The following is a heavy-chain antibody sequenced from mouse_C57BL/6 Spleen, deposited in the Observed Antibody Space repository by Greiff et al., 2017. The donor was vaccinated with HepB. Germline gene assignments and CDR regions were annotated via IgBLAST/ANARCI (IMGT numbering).Heavy chain of an antibody. CDR3: ARLDGRNY. J-gene: IGHJ2*01. CDR1: GFTFSSYG. V-gene: IGHV5-6*01. Sequence: EVKLMESGGDLVKPGGSLKLSCAASGFTFSSYGMSWVRQTPDKRLEWVATISSGGSYTYYPDSVKGRFTISRDNAKNTLYLQMSSLKSEDTAMYYCARLDGRNYWGQGTTLTVSS. CDR2: ISSGGSYT. D-gene: IGHD1-1*01.